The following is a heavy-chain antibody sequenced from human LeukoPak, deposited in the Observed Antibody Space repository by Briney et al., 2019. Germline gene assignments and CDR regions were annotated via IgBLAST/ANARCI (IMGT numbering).Heavy chain of an antibody. V-gene: IGHV1-18*04. CDR2: ISAYNGNT. CDR3: ARRGGYSGYDAMIDY. D-gene: IGHD5-12*01. Sequence: ASVKVSCKASGYTFTSYGISWVRQAPGQGLEWMGWISAYNGNTNYAQKFQGRVTMTTDTSTSTAYMELRSLGSDDTAVYYCARRGGYSGYDAMIDYWGQGTLVTVSS. CDR1: GYTFTSYG. J-gene: IGHJ4*02.